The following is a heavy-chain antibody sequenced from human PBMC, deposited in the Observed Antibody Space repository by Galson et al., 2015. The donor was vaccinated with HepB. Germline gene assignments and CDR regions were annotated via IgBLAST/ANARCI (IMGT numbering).Heavy chain of an antibody. J-gene: IGHJ6*02. Sequence: SLRLSCAASGFTFSSYAMSWVRQAPGKGLEWVSAISSSGGSTYYADSVKGRFTISRDNSKNTLYLQMNSLRAEDTAVYYCAKDETTDAVVRGPWPWGPYYYGMDVWGQGTTVTVSS. CDR2: ISSSGGST. CDR3: AKDETTDAVVRGPWPWGPYYYGMDV. V-gene: IGHV3-23*01. CDR1: GFTFSSYA. D-gene: IGHD3-10*01.